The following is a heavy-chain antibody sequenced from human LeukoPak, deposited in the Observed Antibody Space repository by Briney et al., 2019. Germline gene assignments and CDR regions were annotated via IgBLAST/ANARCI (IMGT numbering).Heavy chain of an antibody. D-gene: IGHD3-3*01. J-gene: IGHJ3*02. Sequence: ASVNVSCKASGYTFTGYYMHWVRQAPGQGLEWMGWINPNSGGTNYAQKFQGRVTMTRDTSISTAYMELSRLRSDDTAVYYCAREVIKDFWSGYYSAFDIWGQGTMVTVSS. CDR3: AREVIKDFWSGYYSAFDI. CDR2: INPNSGGT. V-gene: IGHV1-2*02. CDR1: GYTFTGYY.